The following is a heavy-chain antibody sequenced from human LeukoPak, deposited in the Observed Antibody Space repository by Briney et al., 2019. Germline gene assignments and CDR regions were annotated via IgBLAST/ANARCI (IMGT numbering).Heavy chain of an antibody. V-gene: IGHV3-73*01. CDR2: IRSKANSYAT. D-gene: IGHD1-26*01. Sequence: GGSLRLSCAASGFTFSGSAMHWVRQASGKGLEWVGRIRSKANSYATAYAASVKGRFTISRDDSKNTAYLQMNSLKTEDTAVYYCARSSGSYGVAWFDPWGQGTLVTVSS. CDR3: ARSSGSYGVAWFDP. J-gene: IGHJ5*02. CDR1: GFTFSGSA.